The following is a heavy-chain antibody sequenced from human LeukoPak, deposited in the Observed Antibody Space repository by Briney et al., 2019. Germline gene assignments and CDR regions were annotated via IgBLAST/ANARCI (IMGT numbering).Heavy chain of an antibody. Sequence: PGGSLRLSCAASGFTVSSYAMGWVRQAPGKGLEWIGRIYTSGSTNYNPSLKSRVTMSVDTSKNQFSLKLSSVTAADTAVYYCARVRTGTSWLLFDIWGQGTMVTVSS. CDR3: ARVRTGTSWLLFDI. V-gene: IGHV4-4*07. J-gene: IGHJ3*02. CDR1: GFTVSSYA. CDR2: IYTSGST. D-gene: IGHD1-7*01.